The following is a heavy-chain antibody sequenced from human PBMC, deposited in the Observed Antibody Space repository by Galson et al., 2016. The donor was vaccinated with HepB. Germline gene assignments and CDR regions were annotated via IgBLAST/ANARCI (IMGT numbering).Heavy chain of an antibody. CDR3: ARGPRRLPTYYYYYMDV. CDR1: GYTFTSYY. J-gene: IGHJ6*03. CDR2: INPSGGST. V-gene: IGHV1-46*01. Sequence: SVKVSCKASGYTFTSYYMHWVRQAPGQGLEWMGMINPSGGSTSYAQKFQGRVTMTRDTSTSTVYMELSSLRSEDTAVYYCARGPRRLPTYYYYYMDVWGKGTTVTVSS.